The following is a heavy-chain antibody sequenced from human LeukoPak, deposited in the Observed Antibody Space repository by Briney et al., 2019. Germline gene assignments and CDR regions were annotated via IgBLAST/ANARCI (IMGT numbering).Heavy chain of an antibody. CDR3: VTIKRGNIFGYFDF. CDR2: INHSGST. V-gene: IGHV4-34*01. Sequence: PSETLSLTCAVYGGSFSGYYWSWIRQPPGKGLEWIGEINHSGSTNYNPSLKSRVTISVDTSKNQFSLKLSSVTAADTAVYYCVTIKRGNIFGYFDFWGQGILVTVAS. CDR1: GGSFSGYY. D-gene: IGHD5-18*01. J-gene: IGHJ4*02.